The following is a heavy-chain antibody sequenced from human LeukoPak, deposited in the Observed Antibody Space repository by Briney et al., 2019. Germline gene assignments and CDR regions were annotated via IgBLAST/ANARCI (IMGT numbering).Heavy chain of an antibody. D-gene: IGHD5-24*01. CDR1: GGSISSYY. V-gene: IGHV4-59*01. J-gene: IGHJ4*02. CDR2: IYYSGST. CDR3: ARSDGRVGWLQTPYYFDY. Sequence: SETLSLTCTVSGGSISSYYWSWIRQPPGKGLEWIGYIYYSGSTNYNPSLKSRVTISVDTSKNQFSLKLSSVTAADTAAYYCARSDGRVGWLQTPYYFDYWGQGTLVTVSS.